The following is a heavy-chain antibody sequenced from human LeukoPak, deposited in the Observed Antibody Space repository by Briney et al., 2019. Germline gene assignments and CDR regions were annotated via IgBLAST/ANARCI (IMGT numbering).Heavy chain of an antibody. CDR3: ARESPFHYSSGWYADY. Sequence: GASVKVSCKASGYTFTSYGISWVRQAPGQGLEWMGWISAYNGSTNYAQKLQGRVTMTTDTSTSTAYMELRSLRSDDTAVYYCARESPFHYSSGWYADYWGQGTLVTVSS. J-gene: IGHJ4*02. D-gene: IGHD6-19*01. CDR2: ISAYNGST. V-gene: IGHV1-18*01. CDR1: GYTFTSYG.